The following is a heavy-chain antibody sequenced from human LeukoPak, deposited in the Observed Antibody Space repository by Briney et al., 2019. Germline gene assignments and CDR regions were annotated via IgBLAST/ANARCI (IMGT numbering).Heavy chain of an antibody. CDR3: ARLYSSSLGRVFDY. Sequence: SETLSLTCTVYGESFSGYSCTWIRQPPGKGLEWIGYIYYSGSTNYNPSLKSRITISVDTSKNQFSLKLSSVTAADTAVYYCARLYSSSLGRVFDYWGQGTLVTVSS. D-gene: IGHD6-13*01. J-gene: IGHJ4*02. CDR2: IYYSGST. V-gene: IGHV4-59*01. CDR1: GESFSGYS.